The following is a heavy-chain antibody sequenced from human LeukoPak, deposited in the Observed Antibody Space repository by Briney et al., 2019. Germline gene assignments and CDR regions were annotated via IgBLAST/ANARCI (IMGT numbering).Heavy chain of an antibody. V-gene: IGHV4-34*01. J-gene: IGHJ4*02. CDR3: ARRRSGSSEVVN. Sequence: SETLSLTCAVYGGSLSGYFWSWIRQPPGKGLEWIGEISDSGSINFNPSLKSRVTISVDTAKDQFSLRLSSVTAADTAVYYCARRRSGSSEVVNWGQGTLVTVSP. CDR1: GGSLSGYF. CDR2: ISDSGSI. D-gene: IGHD6-6*01.